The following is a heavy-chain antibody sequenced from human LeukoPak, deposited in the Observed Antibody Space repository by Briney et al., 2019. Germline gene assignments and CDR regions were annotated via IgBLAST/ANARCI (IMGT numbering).Heavy chain of an antibody. CDR1: GFTFSSYW. Sequence: PGGSLRLSCAASGFTFSSYWMSWVRQAPGKGLEWVANIKQDGTEKYYVDSVRGRFTISRDNAKTSLYLQMNSLRAEDTAVYYCARATASNWLDPWGQGTLVTVSS. V-gene: IGHV3-7*01. D-gene: IGHD2-21*01. CDR3: ARATASNWLDP. CDR2: IKQDGTEK. J-gene: IGHJ5*02.